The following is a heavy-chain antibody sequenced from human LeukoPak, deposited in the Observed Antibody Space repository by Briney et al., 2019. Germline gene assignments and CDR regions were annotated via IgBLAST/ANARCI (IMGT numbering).Heavy chain of an antibody. CDR2: IKTKPNSYAT. J-gene: IGHJ5*02. V-gene: IGHV3-73*01. CDR3: TRHLSTFSSTWYYWFDP. D-gene: IGHD6-13*01. CDR1: GFTFSGSA. Sequence: PGGSLRLSCAASGFTFSGSAMHWVRQASGEGLEWIGHIKTKPNSYATAYAASVKGRFTISRDDSKNTTYLQMDSLKTEDTAMYYCTRHLSTFSSTWYYWFDPWGQGTLVTVSS.